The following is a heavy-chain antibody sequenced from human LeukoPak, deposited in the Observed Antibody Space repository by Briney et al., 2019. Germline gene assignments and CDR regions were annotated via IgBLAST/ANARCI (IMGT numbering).Heavy chain of an antibody. V-gene: IGHV3-7*01. CDR3: ARDKGATYYYGSGSYSPFDY. CDR2: IKQDGSEK. D-gene: IGHD3-10*01. Sequence: PGGSLRLSCAASGFTFSSYWMSWVHQAPGKGLEWVANIKQDGSEKYYVDSVKGRFTISRDNAKNSLYLQMNSLRAEDTAVYYCARDKGATYYYGSGSYSPFDYWGQGTLVTVSS. J-gene: IGHJ4*02. CDR1: GFTFSSYW.